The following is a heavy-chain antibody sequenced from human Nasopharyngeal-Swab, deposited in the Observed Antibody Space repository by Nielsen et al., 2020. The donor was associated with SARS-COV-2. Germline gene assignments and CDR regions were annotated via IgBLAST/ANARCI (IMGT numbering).Heavy chain of an antibody. V-gene: IGHV3-21*01. CDR3: AKDLGVGYYDSSGYDSDAFDI. Sequence: WIRQPPGKGLEWVASISSSSSYIYYADSVKGRFTISRDNSKNTLYLQMNSLRAEDTAVYYCAKDLGVGYYDSSGYDSDAFDIWGQGTMVTVSS. D-gene: IGHD3-22*01. CDR2: ISSSSSYI. J-gene: IGHJ3*02.